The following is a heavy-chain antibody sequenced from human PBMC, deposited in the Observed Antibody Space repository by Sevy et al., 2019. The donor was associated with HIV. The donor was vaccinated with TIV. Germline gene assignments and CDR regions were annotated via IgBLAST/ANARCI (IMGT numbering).Heavy chain of an antibody. CDR3: ARAEDGYNLYWYFDL. CDR1: GGSISSSSYY. Sequence: SETLSLTCTVSGGSISSSSYYWGWIRQPPGKGLEWIGSIYYSGTTYYNPSLKSRVTISVDTSKNQFSLKLSSVTAADTAVYYCARAEDGYNLYWYFDLWGRGTLVTVSS. CDR2: IYYSGTT. J-gene: IGHJ2*01. D-gene: IGHD5-12*01. V-gene: IGHV4-39*01.